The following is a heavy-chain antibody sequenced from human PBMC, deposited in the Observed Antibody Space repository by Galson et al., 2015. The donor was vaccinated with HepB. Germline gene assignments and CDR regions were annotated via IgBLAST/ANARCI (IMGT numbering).Heavy chain of an antibody. V-gene: IGHV3-7*03. Sequence: SLRLSCAASGFTFGAYWMNWVRQAPGKGLEWVANIKQDGSDMYYVDSVKGRFTVSRDNAKYSLYLQMNSLRAEDTAVYYCVRDLDGGNALHYWGQGTLVTVSS. J-gene: IGHJ4*02. CDR1: GFTFGAYW. D-gene: IGHD4-23*01. CDR2: IKQDGSDM. CDR3: VRDLDGGNALHY.